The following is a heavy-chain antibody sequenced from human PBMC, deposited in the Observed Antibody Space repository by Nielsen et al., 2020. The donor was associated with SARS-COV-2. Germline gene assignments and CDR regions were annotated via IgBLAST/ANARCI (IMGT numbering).Heavy chain of an antibody. V-gene: IGHV3-30*18. Sequence: GESLKISCAASGFTFSSYGMHWVRQAPGKGLEWVAVISYDGSNKYYADSVKGRFTISRDNSKNTLYLQMNSLRAEDTAVYYCAKDDLRWIQLWLGIGVYYWGRGTLVTVSS. CDR1: GFTFSSYG. CDR3: AKDDLRWIQLWLGIGVYY. CDR2: ISYDGSNK. D-gene: IGHD5-18*01. J-gene: IGHJ4*02.